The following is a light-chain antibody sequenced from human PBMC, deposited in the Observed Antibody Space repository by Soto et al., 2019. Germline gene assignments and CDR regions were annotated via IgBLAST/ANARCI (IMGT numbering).Light chain of an antibody. J-gene: IGKJ4*01. V-gene: IGKV3-11*01. CDR3: QQRSNWPST. CDR1: QSVSSY. CDR2: DAS. Sequence: EIVLTQSPATLSLSPGERAALSCRASQSVSSYLAWYQQKPGQAPRLLIYDASKRATGITARLSVSSSGTDFTLTITSLEPEDCAVYFCQQRSNWPSTFGGETKVE.